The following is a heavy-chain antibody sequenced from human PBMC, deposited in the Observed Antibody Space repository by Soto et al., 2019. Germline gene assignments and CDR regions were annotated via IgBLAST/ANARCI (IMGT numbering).Heavy chain of an antibody. J-gene: IGHJ4*02. D-gene: IGHD1-1*01. CDR1: GGSIISNYYY. Sequence: SETLSLTCTVSGGSIISNYYYWVWLRQPPGKELEWIGSVFYTGSTYYNPSLQSRLTMSVDTSKNQFSLKLNSVTAADTAVYYCSTGPDGNFDSWGQGTRVTVSS. CDR2: VFYTGST. CDR3: STGPDGNFDS. V-gene: IGHV4-39*01.